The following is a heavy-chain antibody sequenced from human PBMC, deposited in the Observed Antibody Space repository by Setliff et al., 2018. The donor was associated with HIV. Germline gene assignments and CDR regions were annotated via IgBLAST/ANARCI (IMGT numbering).Heavy chain of an antibody. V-gene: IGHV5-51*01. CDR3: SRASDPSHRMPPTNYYYYMDV. J-gene: IGHJ6*03. CDR1: GYSFTNYW. D-gene: IGHD2-2*01. Sequence: GESLKISCKGSGYSFTNYWIGWVRQVPGKGLEWMGIIYPADSDTRYSPSFQGQVTISADKSISTAYLQWSSLRASDTAVYYCSRASDPSHRMPPTNYYYYMDVWGKGTKVTSP. CDR2: IYPADSDT.